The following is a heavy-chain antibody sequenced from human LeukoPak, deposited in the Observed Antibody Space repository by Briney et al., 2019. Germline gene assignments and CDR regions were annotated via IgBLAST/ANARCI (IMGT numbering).Heavy chain of an antibody. V-gene: IGHV3-66*01. CDR3: ARGGVVYPDSFDI. CDR2: IFSGGGT. Sequence: GGSLRLSCAASGFTVSSSYMNWVRQAPGKGLEWVSLIFSGGGTYYADSVKGRFTTSRDNSKNTLFLQMNSLRAEDTAVYYCARGGVVYPDSFDIWGRGTMVTVSS. CDR1: GFTVSSSY. J-gene: IGHJ3*02. D-gene: IGHD2-15*01.